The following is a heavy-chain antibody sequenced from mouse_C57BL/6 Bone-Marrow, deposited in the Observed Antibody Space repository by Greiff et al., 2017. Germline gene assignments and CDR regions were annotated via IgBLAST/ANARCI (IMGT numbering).Heavy chain of an antibody. CDR1: GFNIKDDY. J-gene: IGHJ3*01. CDR3: TTWDGGFAY. V-gene: IGHV14-4*01. D-gene: IGHD2-3*01. CDR2: IDPENGDT. Sequence: EVQLQQSGAELVRPGASVKLSCTASGFNIKDDYMHWVKQRPEQGLEWIGWIDPENGDTEYASKFQGKATITADTSSHTAYLQLSSLTSEDTAVYYCTTWDGGFAYWGQGTLVTVSA.